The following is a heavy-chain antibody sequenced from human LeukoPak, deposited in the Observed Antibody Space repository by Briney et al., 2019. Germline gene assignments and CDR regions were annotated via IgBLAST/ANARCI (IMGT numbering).Heavy chain of an antibody. CDR3: AKRSGYTTGWFFDF. Sequence: GGSLRLSCAASGFSFCSYAMGWVRQAPGKGLEWVSSISGSGDNTYYAESVKGRFTISRDNSKSTLFLQMNSLRAEDSAVFYCAKRSGYTTGWFFDFWGQGTLVTVSS. CDR1: GFSFCSYA. J-gene: IGHJ4*02. CDR2: ISGSGDNT. V-gene: IGHV3-23*01. D-gene: IGHD1-1*01.